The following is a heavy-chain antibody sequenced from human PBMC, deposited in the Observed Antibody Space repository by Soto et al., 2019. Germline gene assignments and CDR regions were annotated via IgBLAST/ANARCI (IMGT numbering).Heavy chain of an antibody. CDR3: ARGFLVVVAATTAYGMDV. J-gene: IGHJ6*02. D-gene: IGHD2-15*01. CDR2: IYHSGST. CDR1: GGSISSSNW. Sequence: ETLSLTCAVSGGSISSSNWWSWVRQPPGKGLEWIGEIYHSGSTNYNPSLKSRVTISVDKSKNQFSLKLSSVTAADTAVYYCARGFLVVVAATTAYGMDVWGQGTTVTVSS. V-gene: IGHV4-4*02.